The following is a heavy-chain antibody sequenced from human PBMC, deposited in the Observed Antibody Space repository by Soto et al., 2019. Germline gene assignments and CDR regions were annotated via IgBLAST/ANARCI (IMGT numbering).Heavy chain of an antibody. Sequence: QGQLQGPGPGLVKPPETLSLTCGVSGGSISGSYWSGIHQPPGKGLEWLGYVYYTGSTNYSPSLRSRVSISVDTSKNEFSLRLSSVTAADTAVYFCARSVAVPGAHIDYWGQGTQVTVSS. CDR1: GGSISGSY. CDR3: ARSVAVPGAHIDY. V-gene: IGHV4-59*01. CDR2: VYYTGST. J-gene: IGHJ4*02. D-gene: IGHD6-19*01.